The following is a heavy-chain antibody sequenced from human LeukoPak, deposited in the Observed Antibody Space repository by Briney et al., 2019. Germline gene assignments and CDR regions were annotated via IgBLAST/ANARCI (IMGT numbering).Heavy chain of an antibody. Sequence: ASVKVSCKVSGYTLTELSMHWVRQAPGQGLEWMGIINPSGGSTSYAQKFQGRVTMTRDTSTSTVYMELSSLRSEDTAVYYCARSLWFGELLRALLGYWGQGTLVTVSS. CDR2: INPSGGST. CDR3: ARSLWFGELLRALLGY. CDR1: GYTLTELS. J-gene: IGHJ4*02. D-gene: IGHD3-10*01. V-gene: IGHV1-46*01.